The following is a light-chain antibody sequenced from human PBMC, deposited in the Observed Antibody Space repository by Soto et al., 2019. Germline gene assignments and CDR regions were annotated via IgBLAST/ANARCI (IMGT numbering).Light chain of an antibody. V-gene: IGKV3-20*01. CDR1: QSINNRY. Sequence: EIVLTQSPGTLSLSPGERATLSCRASQSINNRYLAWYQQKPGQAPRLLIYGASSRATGIPDRFIGSGSGTDFTLTIIRLEPEYFAVYYCQQFGSSPGFTFGPGTKVDIK. J-gene: IGKJ3*01. CDR3: QQFGSSPGFT. CDR2: GAS.